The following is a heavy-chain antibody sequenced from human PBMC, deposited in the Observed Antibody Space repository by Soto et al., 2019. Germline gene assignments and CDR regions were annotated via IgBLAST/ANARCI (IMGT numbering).Heavy chain of an antibody. Sequence: ASVKVSCKASGYTFTGYYMHWVRQAPGQGLEWMGWINPNSGGTNYAQKFQGWVTMTRDTSISTAYMELSRLRSDDTAMYYCARGESYGSGSYYIYFDYWGQGTLVTVSS. CDR2: INPNSGGT. CDR1: GYTFTGYY. D-gene: IGHD3-10*01. V-gene: IGHV1-2*04. CDR3: ARGESYGSGSYYIYFDY. J-gene: IGHJ4*02.